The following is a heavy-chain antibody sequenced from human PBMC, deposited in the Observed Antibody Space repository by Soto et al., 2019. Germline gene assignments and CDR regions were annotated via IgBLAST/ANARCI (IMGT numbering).Heavy chain of an antibody. CDR3: ARGGSGYVWFNEF. Sequence: QEQLVQSGAEVKKPGSSVKVSCKDTGGLFSSYAISWVRQAPGQGLEWMGGIIPVFGTTYYAQKFQDRVTITAYESTNTAYMELSSLRSEDTAMYYCARGGSGYVWFNEFWGQGSLVTVSS. CDR1: GGLFSSYA. J-gene: IGHJ4*02. V-gene: IGHV1-69*01. CDR2: IIPVFGTT. D-gene: IGHD3-22*01.